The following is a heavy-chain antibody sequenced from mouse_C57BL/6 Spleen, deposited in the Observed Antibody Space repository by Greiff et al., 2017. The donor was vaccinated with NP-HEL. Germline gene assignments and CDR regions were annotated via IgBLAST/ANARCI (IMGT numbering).Heavy chain of an antibody. CDR1: GYTFTSYW. V-gene: IGHV1-74*01. D-gene: IGHD1-1*01. CDR2: IHPSDSDT. CDR3: ANNYYGSKGDYCDY. Sequence: VQLQQPGAELVKPGASVKVSCKASGYTFTSYWLHWVKQRPGQGLEWIGRIHPSDSDTNYNQKFKGKATLTVDKSSSTAYMQRSSLTSEDSAVYYCANNYYGSKGDYCDYWGQGTTLTVSS. J-gene: IGHJ2*01.